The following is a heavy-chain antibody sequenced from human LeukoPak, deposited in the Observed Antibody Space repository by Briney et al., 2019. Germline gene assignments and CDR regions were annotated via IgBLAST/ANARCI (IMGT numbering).Heavy chain of an antibody. V-gene: IGHV3-23*01. D-gene: IGHD3-16*01. Sequence: GGPLKPPWAASGLPFTSFARTWARQAPAGGPGWVSSLRGDGETFYADSVRGRFTLSRDDSRNTVYLQLNNLRVEDTAIYYCARASWVSSADAVRWGQGTQVTVSS. CDR3: ARASWVSSADAVR. CDR2: LRGDGET. J-gene: IGHJ4*02. CDR1: GLPFTSFA.